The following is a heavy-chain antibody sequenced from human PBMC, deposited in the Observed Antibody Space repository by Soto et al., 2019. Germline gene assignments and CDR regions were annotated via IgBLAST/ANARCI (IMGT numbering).Heavy chain of an antibody. CDR1: GYTFTGYY. V-gene: IGHV1-3*01. Sequence: ASVKVSCKASGYTFTGYYMHWMRQAPGQRLEWMGWINASNGKTNYSQKFQGRVTITRDTSASTAYMELSSLRSEDTAVYYCASVLRFLEWLSLDVWGQGTTVTVSS. CDR3: ASVLRFLEWLSLDV. J-gene: IGHJ6*02. D-gene: IGHD3-3*01. CDR2: INASNGKT.